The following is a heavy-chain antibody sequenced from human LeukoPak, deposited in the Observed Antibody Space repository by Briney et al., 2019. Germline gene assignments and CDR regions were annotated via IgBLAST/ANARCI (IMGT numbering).Heavy chain of an antibody. Sequence: GESLKISCKGSGYSFTNYWIGWVRHMPGKGLEWMGIIYPGNSDTRYSPSFQGQVTISADKSISTAYLQWSSLKASDTAMYYCARNQYGSGSYYAAFDPWGQGTMVTVSS. V-gene: IGHV5-51*01. CDR1: GYSFTNYW. CDR2: IYPGNSDT. D-gene: IGHD3-10*01. CDR3: ARNQYGSGSYYAAFDP. J-gene: IGHJ3*01.